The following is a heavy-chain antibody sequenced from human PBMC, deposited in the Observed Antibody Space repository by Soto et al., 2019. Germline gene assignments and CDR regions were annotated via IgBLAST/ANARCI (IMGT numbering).Heavy chain of an antibody. CDR1: GGSISSGDYY. V-gene: IGHV4-30-4*01. Sequence: QVQLQESGPGLVKPSQTLSLTCTVSGGSISSGDYYWSWIRQPPGKGLEWIGYIYYSGSTYYNPSLKSRVTISVDTSKNQFSLKLSSVTAADTAVYYCARNEHDYGGKADWYFDLWGRGTLVTVSS. CDR3: ARNEHDYGGKADWYFDL. D-gene: IGHD4-17*01. CDR2: IYYSGST. J-gene: IGHJ2*01.